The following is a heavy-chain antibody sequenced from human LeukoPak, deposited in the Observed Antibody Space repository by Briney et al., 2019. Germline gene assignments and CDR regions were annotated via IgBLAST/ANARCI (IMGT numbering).Heavy chain of an antibody. J-gene: IGHJ4*02. D-gene: IGHD5-18*01. Sequence: PGGSLRLSCAAPGFTFSDNRMHWVRQAPGKGLVWVSRINTDGSSTAYADSVKGRFTISRDNAKNTLYLQMNSLRAEDTAVYYCARDGGYTYGYFDYWGQGTLVTVSS. CDR1: GFTFSDNR. CDR3: ARDGGYTYGYFDY. V-gene: IGHV3-74*01. CDR2: INTDGSST.